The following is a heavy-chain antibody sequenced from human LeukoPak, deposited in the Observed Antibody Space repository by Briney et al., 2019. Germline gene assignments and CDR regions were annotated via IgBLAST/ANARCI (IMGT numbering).Heavy chain of an antibody. V-gene: IGHV3-7*01. D-gene: IGHD2-21*02. CDR2: INPDGRDT. CDR3: TSWGDTTAEYFQR. CDR1: GGSFSGYY. Sequence: PSETLSLTCAVYGGSFSGYYWSWIRQPPGKGLEWVAHINPDGRDTYYVDSVKGRFTISRDNAQNSMYLQMNSLRVEDTAVYYCTSWGDTTAEYFQRWGQGTLVTVSS. J-gene: IGHJ1*01.